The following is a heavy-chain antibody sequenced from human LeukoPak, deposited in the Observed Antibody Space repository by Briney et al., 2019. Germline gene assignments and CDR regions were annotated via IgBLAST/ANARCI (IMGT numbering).Heavy chain of an antibody. CDR3: ARDQRTDYYDSSGSQGYFQH. V-gene: IGHV1-69*04. CDR2: IIPILGIA. D-gene: IGHD3-22*01. CDR1: GGTFSSYA. J-gene: IGHJ1*01. Sequence: SVKVSCKASGGTFSSYAISWVRQAPGQGLEWMGRIIPILGIANYAQKFQGRVTITAGKSTSTAYMELSSLRSEDTAVYYCARDQRTDYYDSSGSQGYFQHWGQGTLVTVSS.